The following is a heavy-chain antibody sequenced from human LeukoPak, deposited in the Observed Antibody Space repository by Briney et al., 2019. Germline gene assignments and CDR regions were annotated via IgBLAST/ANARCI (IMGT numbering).Heavy chain of an antibody. Sequence: PTETLSLTCTASGGSISSSSYYWGCIRPPPGKGLEGIGSIYYSGSTYYKPSLKCRVTISVDTSNNQFSLKLSSVSAADTAVYYCATVFNMYSSGWYNFDYWGQGNLVTVSS. CDR2: IYYSGST. J-gene: IGHJ4*02. CDR3: ATVFNMYSSGWYNFDY. D-gene: IGHD6-19*01. V-gene: IGHV4-39*01. CDR1: GGSISSSSYY.